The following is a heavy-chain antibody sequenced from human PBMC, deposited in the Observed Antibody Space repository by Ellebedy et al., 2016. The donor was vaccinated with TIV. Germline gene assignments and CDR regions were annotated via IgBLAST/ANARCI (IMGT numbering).Heavy chain of an antibody. CDR2: ISNNGGTT. J-gene: IGHJ5*02. CDR1: GFTFSISP. V-gene: IGHV3-23*01. Sequence: GGSLRLSXVISGFTFSISPMSWVRQAPGKGLEWVSLISNNGGTTSYADCVKGRFTISRDNSNNTLYLQMNSLRVEDTAAYYCARLARFSSSSRWFDPWGQGTLVTVSS. CDR3: ARLARFSSSSRWFDP. D-gene: IGHD6-6*01.